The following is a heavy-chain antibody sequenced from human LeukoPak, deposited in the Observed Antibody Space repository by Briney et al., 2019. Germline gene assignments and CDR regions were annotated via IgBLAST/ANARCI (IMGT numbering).Heavy chain of an antibody. J-gene: IGHJ6*04. CDR3: AKLDCSGGSCYGFDYYYYGMDV. D-gene: IGHD2-15*01. Sequence: GGSLRLSCAASGFTFSSYGMHSVRQAPGKGLGWVAVISYDGSNKYYADSVKGRFTISRDNSKNTLYLQMNSLRAEDTAVYYCAKLDCSGGSCYGFDYYYYGMDVWGKGTTVTVSS. CDR2: ISYDGSNK. CDR1: GFTFSSYG. V-gene: IGHV3-30*18.